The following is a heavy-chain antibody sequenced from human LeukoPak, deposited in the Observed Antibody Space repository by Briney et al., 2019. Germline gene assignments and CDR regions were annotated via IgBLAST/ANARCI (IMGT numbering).Heavy chain of an antibody. Sequence: GGSLRLSCAASGFALSSYAMSWVRQAPGKGLEWVSATSSSDAGTYHAESVRGRFTIARDNSKNTLYLQMNSLRADDAAVYYCARAPVTSCRGAFCYPFDIWGQGTLVTVSS. V-gene: IGHV3-23*01. D-gene: IGHD2-15*01. CDR2: TSSSDAGT. J-gene: IGHJ4*02. CDR3: ARAPVTSCRGAFCYPFDI. CDR1: GFALSSYA.